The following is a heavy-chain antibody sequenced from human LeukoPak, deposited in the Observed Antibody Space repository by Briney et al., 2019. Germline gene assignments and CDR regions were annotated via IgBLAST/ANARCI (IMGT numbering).Heavy chain of an antibody. J-gene: IGHJ3*02. CDR1: GFTFSSYA. V-gene: IGHV3-30-3*01. CDR3: ARDKSNYYDAFDI. D-gene: IGHD3-10*01. CDR2: ISYDGSNK. Sequence: GGSPRLSCAASGFTFSSYAMHWVRQAPGKGLEWVAVISYDGSNKYYADSVKGRFTISRDNSKNTLYLQMNSLRAEDTAVYYCARDKSNYYDAFDIWGQGTMVTVSS.